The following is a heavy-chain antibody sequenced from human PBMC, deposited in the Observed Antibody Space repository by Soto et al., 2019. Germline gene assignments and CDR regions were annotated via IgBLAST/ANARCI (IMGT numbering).Heavy chain of an antibody. CDR3: ARIIAVAGHYYYYGMDV. Sequence: SVKVSCKASGGTFSSYAISWVRQAPGQGLEWMGGIIPIFGTANYAQKFQGRVTITADESTSTAYMELSSLRSEDTAVYYCARIIAVAGHYYYYGMDVWGQGTTVTVSS. J-gene: IGHJ6*02. D-gene: IGHD6-19*01. CDR1: GGTFSSYA. CDR2: IIPIFGTA. V-gene: IGHV1-69*13.